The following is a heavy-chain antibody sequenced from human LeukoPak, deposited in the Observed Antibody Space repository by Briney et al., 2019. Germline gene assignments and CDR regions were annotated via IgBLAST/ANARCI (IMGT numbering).Heavy chain of an antibody. Sequence: SETLSLTCTVSGGSISNYYWSWIRQPPGKGLEWIGYIYYSGSTYYNPSLKSRVTISVDTSKNQFSLKLRSVTAADTAVYYCARGGVRSGRAIDYWGQGTLVTVSS. J-gene: IGHJ4*02. CDR1: GGSISNYY. CDR2: IYYSGST. D-gene: IGHD3-16*01. V-gene: IGHV4-59*04. CDR3: ARGGVRSGRAIDY.